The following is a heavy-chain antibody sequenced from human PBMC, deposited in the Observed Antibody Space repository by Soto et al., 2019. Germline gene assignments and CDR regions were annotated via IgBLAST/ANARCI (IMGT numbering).Heavy chain of an antibody. CDR1: GGSISSGGYY. D-gene: IGHD2-15*01. V-gene: IGHV4-31*03. J-gene: IGHJ4*02. CDR3: ARDSPSGEQDY. Sequence: SETLSLTCTVSGGSISSGGYYWTWIRQHPGKGLEWIGYIYYSGSPYYNPSLKSRVTISVDTSKNQFSLKLTSVTAADTAVYYCARDSPSGEQDYWGQGSLVTVSS. CDR2: IYYSGSP.